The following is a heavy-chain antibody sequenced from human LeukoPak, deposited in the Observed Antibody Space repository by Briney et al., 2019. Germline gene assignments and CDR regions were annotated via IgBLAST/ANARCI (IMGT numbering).Heavy chain of an antibody. D-gene: IGHD3-22*01. Sequence: SQTLCLTCTVSGGSISSGGYYWSWVRQPPGKVVEWVGYIYYSGSTYYNPSLKSRVTISVDTSKNHFSLKLSSVTAADTAVYYCARDLLGYDSGERGFDPWGQGTLVTVSS. V-gene: IGHV4-31*03. CDR1: GGSISSGGYY. CDR3: ARDLLGYDSGERGFDP. CDR2: IYYSGST. J-gene: IGHJ5*02.